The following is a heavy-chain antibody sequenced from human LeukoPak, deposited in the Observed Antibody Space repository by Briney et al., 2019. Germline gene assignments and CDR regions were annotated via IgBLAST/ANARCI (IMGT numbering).Heavy chain of an antibody. V-gene: IGHV3-23*01. D-gene: IGHD5-12*01. Sequence: PGGSLRLSCAASGFTFSTYAMSWVRQAPGKGLEWVSAISANGGSTFYADSVKGRFTVSRDSSKDTLYLQMNNLRAEDTAVYFCVRKALGYRLGYGDYWGQGTLVTVSS. J-gene: IGHJ4*02. CDR1: GFTFSTYA. CDR3: VRKALGYRLGYGDY. CDR2: ISANGGST.